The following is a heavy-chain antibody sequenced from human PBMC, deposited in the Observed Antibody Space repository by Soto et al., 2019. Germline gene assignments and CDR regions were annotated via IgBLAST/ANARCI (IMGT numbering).Heavy chain of an antibody. V-gene: IGHV4-59*01. D-gene: IGHD3-3*01. CDR3: ARDGGPVDAFDI. CDR1: GGSISSYH. Sequence: SETLSLTCTVSGGSISSYHWSWIRQPPGKGLEWIGYIYYSGSTNYNPSLKSRVTISVDTSKNQFSLKLSSVTAADTAVYYCARDGGPVDAFDIWGQGTMVTVSS. J-gene: IGHJ3*02. CDR2: IYYSGST.